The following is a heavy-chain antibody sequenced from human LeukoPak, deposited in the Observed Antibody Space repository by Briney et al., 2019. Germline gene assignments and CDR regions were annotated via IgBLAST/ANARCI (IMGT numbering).Heavy chain of an antibody. CDR2: ISPDDSDT. D-gene: IGHD6-6*01. V-gene: IGHV5-51*01. CDR3: ARTAHEYQVPWGFDP. J-gene: IGHJ5*02. Sequence: GESLKISCKGSGYSFTSYWIGWVRQMPGKGLEWMGIISPDDSDTRYTPSFQGQVTISADKSVNTAYLQWTSLTASDTAMYYCARTAHEYQVPWGFDPWGQGTLVTVSS. CDR1: GYSFTSYW.